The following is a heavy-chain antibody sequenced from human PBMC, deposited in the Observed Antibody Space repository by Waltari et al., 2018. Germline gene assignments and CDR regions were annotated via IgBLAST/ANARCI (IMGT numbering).Heavy chain of an antibody. CDR2: IYHRGRT. V-gene: IGHV4-30-2*01. D-gene: IGHD2-15*01. CDR3: ARARSGYCSGGSCYGVSYYFDY. J-gene: IGHJ4*02. Sequence: QLQLQESGSGLVKPSQTLSLTCAVSGGSISSGGYSWSWIRQPPGKGLEWIGYIYHRGRTYYNPSLKSRVTISVDRSKNQFSLKLSSVTAADTAVYYCARARSGYCSGGSCYGVSYYFDYWGQGTLVTVSS. CDR1: GGSISSGGYS.